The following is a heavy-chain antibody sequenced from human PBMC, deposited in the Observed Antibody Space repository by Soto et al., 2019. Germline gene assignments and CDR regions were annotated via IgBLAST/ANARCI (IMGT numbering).Heavy chain of an antibody. V-gene: IGHV3-30-3*01. D-gene: IGHD5-12*01. CDR1: GFTFSSYA. J-gene: IGHJ4*02. Sequence: QVQLVESGGGVVQPGRSLRLSCAASGFTFSSYAMHWVRQAPGKGLEWVAVISYDGSNKYYADSVKGRFTISRDNSKNTLYLQMNSLRAEDTAVYYCARDLAPRDGYTRGDYWGQGTLFTVSS. CDR2: ISYDGSNK. CDR3: ARDLAPRDGYTRGDY.